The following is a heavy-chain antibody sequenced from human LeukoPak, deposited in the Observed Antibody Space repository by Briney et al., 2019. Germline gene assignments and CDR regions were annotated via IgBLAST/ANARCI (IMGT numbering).Heavy chain of an antibody. J-gene: IGHJ4*02. V-gene: IGHV4-30-4*01. CDR3: ARGDYDILTGYYHGFDY. D-gene: IGHD3-9*01. CDR1: GGSISSGDYY. CDR2: IYYSGST. Sequence: SETLCLTCTVSGGSISSGDYYWSWIRQPPGKGLEWIGYIYYSGSTYYNPSLKSRVTISVDTSKNQFSLKLSSVTAADTAVYYCARGDYDILTGYYHGFDYWGQGTLVTVSS.